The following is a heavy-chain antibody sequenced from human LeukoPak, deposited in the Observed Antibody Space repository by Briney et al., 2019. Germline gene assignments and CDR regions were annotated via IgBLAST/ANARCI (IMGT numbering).Heavy chain of an antibody. CDR2: MNPNSGDT. V-gene: IGHV1-8*01. Sequence: ASVKVSCKGSGYTFTRYDINWVRQATGQGPEWVGWMNPNSGDTGYAQKFQGRVTLTRNTSISTAYMELSSLTSEDTALYYCARDTSGSGGGWFDPWGQGTLVTVSS. J-gene: IGHJ5*02. D-gene: IGHD6-25*01. CDR3: ARDTSGSGGGWFDP. CDR1: GYTFTRYD.